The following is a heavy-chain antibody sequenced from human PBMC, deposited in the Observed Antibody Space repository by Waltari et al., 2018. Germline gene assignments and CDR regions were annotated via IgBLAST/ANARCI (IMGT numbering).Heavy chain of an antibody. CDR1: GFTFSPFA. V-gene: IGHV3-33*08. J-gene: IGHJ5*02. CDR2: IWHDGTTK. Sequence: QVQLVESGGGVVQPGKSLRLSCAAYGFTFSPFAMHWVRQAPGKGLEWVAVIWHDGTTKYYADSVKGRFTISRDNSKTTLYLEMSSLRAEDTAVYFCARGTSYYDGSGYLTSWGQGALVTVSS. CDR3: ARGTSYYDGSGYLTS. D-gene: IGHD3-22*01.